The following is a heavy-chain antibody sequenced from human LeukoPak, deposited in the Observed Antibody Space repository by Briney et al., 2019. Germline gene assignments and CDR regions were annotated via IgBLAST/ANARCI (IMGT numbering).Heavy chain of an antibody. V-gene: IGHV3-21*01. CDR3: ARALSGSFSFDI. CDR1: GFTFSSHS. Sequence: GGSLRLSCAASGFTFSSHSMNWVRQAPGKGLEWVSSISSSSYIYYADSVKGRFTISRDNAKNSLYLQMNSLRAEDTAVYYCARALSGSFSFDIWGQGTMVTVSS. D-gene: IGHD1-26*01. J-gene: IGHJ3*02. CDR2: ISSSSYI.